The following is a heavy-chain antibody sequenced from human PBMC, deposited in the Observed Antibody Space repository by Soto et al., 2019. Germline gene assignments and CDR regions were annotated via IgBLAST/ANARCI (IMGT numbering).Heavy chain of an antibody. V-gene: IGHV4-39*01. CDR3: ARHVSPGYSYGYWFDP. CDR1: GGSISSSSYY. J-gene: IGHJ5*02. D-gene: IGHD5-18*01. Sequence: QLQLQESGLGLVKPSETLSLTCTVSGGSISSSSYYWGWIRQPPGKGLEWIGSIYYSGSTYYNPSLKSRVTISVDTSKNQFSLKLSSVTAADTAVYYCARHVSPGYSYGYWFDPWGQGTLVTVSS. CDR2: IYYSGST.